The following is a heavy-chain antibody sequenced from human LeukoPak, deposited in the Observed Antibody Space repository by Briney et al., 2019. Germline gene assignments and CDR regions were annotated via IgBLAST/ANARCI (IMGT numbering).Heavy chain of an antibody. CDR3: AKAYDSSGYSYFDY. D-gene: IGHD3-22*01. Sequence: GGSLRLSCAASGFTFSSYVMNWVRQAPGEGLEWVSAISGSGGGTYYADSVKGRFTIPRDNSKNTLYLQMNSLRAEDTAVYYCAKAYDSSGYSYFDYWGQGTLVTVSS. J-gene: IGHJ4*02. CDR2: ISGSGGGT. CDR1: GFTFSSYV. V-gene: IGHV3-23*01.